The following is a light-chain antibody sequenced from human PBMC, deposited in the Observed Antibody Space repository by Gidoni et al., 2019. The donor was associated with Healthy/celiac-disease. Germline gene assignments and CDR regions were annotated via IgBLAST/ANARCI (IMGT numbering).Light chain of an antibody. CDR2: GAS. V-gene: IGKV3-20*01. J-gene: IGKJ5*01. CDR1: QSVSSSY. CDR3: QQYGSSPPLT. Sequence: EIVLTQSPSTLSLSPGERATLSCRASQSVSSSYLAWYQQKPGQAPRLLIYGASSRATGIPDRFSGSGSGTDFTLTISRLEPEDFAVYYCQQYGSSPPLTFGQXTRLEIK.